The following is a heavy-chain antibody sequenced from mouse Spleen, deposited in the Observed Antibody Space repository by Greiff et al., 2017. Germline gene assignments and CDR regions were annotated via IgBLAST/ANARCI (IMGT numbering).Heavy chain of an antibody. D-gene: IGHD1-1*01. CDR2: ISYSGST. CDR3: ARYYGSSYVWYFDV. CDR1: GDSITSGY. Sequence: EVKLQESGPSLVKPSQTLSLTCSVTGDSITSGYWNWIRKFPGNKLEYMGYISYSGSTYYNPSLKSRISITRDTSKNQYYLQLNSVTTEDTATYYCARYYGSSYVWYFDVWGAGTTVTVSS. J-gene: IGHJ1*01. V-gene: IGHV3-8*02.